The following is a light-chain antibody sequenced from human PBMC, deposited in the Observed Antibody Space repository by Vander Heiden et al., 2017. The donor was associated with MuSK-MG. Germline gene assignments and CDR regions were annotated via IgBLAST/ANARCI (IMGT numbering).Light chain of an antibody. Sequence: QSVLPQPPSASGTPGQGVTITCSGSSSNIGTNSVNWYQQLPGTAPKLLIYSNNQRPSGVPDRFSGSKSGTSASLAISGLQSEDEADYYCAVWDDSLNGGVFGGGTKLTVL. CDR2: SNN. CDR3: AVWDDSLNGGV. V-gene: IGLV1-44*01. CDR1: SSNIGTNS. J-gene: IGLJ3*02.